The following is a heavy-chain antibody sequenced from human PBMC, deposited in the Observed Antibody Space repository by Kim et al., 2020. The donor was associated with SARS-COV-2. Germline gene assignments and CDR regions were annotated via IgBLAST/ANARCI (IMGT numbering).Heavy chain of an antibody. J-gene: IGHJ4*02. CDR3: ARDRRFLGIFGVRQIFDY. V-gene: IGHV3-30*04. D-gene: IGHD3-3*01. CDR1: GFTFSSYA. Sequence: GGSLRLSCAASGFTFSSYAMHWVRQAPGKGLEWVAVISYDGSNKYYADSVKGRFTISRDNSKNTLYLQMNSLRAEDTAVYYCARDRRFLGIFGVRQIFDYWGQGTLVTVSS. CDR2: ISYDGSNK.